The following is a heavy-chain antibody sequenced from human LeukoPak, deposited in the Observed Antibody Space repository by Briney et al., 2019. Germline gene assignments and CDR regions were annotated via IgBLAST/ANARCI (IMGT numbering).Heavy chain of an antibody. CDR1: GGSISSYS. D-gene: IGHD1-26*01. CDR2: IYSSGRT. J-gene: IGHJ4*02. Sequence: SETLSLTCTVSGGSISSYSWSWIRQPPGKGLEWIGYIYSSGRTNHNPSLKSRVTISVSTSRNQFSLKLSSVTAADTAVYYCARVTGATADYWGQGTLVTVSS. V-gene: IGHV4-59*08. CDR3: ARVTGATADY.